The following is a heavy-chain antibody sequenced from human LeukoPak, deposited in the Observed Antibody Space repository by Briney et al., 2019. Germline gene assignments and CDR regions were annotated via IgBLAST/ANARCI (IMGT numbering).Heavy chain of an antibody. CDR2: MYHSGST. Sequence: PSETLSLTCSVSGYSISSAYYWGWIRQPPGKGLEWIGTMYHSGSTNYNPSLKSRVTISVDTSKNQFSLKLSSVTAADTAVYYCARGHLVVPAARYWFDPWGQGTLVTVSS. CDR1: GYSISSAYY. D-gene: IGHD2-2*01. J-gene: IGHJ5*02. CDR3: ARGHLVVPAARYWFDP. V-gene: IGHV4-38-2*02.